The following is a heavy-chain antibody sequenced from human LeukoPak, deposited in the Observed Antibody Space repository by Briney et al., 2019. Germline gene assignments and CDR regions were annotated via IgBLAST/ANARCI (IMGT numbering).Heavy chain of an antibody. D-gene: IGHD1-26*01. V-gene: IGHV4-59*08. Sequence: SETLSLTCTVSGGSISSYYWRWIRQPPGKGLEWIGYIYYTGSTNYNPSLKSRVTISVDTSKNQFSLKLSSVTAADTAVYYCARHAGVYSGGYLDYWGQGTQVTVSS. CDR2: IYYTGST. J-gene: IGHJ4*02. CDR1: GGSISSYY. CDR3: ARHAGVYSGGYLDY.